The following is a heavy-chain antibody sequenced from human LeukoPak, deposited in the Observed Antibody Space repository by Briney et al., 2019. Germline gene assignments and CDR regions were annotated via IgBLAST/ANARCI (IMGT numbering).Heavy chain of an antibody. D-gene: IGHD6-19*01. CDR1: GFTFSSYA. Sequence: PGGSLRLSCAASGFTFSSYAMSWVRQAPGKGLEWVSAISGGGGSTNYADSVKGRFTISRDNSKNTLYLQMNSLRAEDTAVYYCGGRLYSSGWDDSDYWGQGTLVTVSS. J-gene: IGHJ4*02. CDR3: GGRLYSSGWDDSDY. V-gene: IGHV3-23*01. CDR2: ISGGGGST.